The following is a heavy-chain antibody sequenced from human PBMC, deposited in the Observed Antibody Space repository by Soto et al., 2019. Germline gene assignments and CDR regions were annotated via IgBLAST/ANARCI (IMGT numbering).Heavy chain of an antibody. CDR2: IYWDDDK. V-gene: IGHV2-5*02. CDR1: GFSLTTRGVG. CDR3: AHIPNYYQYDWFDP. D-gene: IGHD3-16*01. J-gene: IGHJ5*02. Sequence: QITLKEYGPTLAKPTQTLTLTCTFSGFSLTTRGVGVGWIRQPPGKALECLALIYWDDDKRYSPSLQSRLSITKDTSKNQVVLTMTNVDPVDTATYYCAHIPNYYQYDWFDPWGQGTLVSVSS.